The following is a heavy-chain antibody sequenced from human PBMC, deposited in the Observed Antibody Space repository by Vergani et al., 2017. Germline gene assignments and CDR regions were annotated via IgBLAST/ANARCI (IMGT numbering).Heavy chain of an antibody. J-gene: IGHJ3*02. D-gene: IGHD3-22*01. CDR3: AKIHDYYYDRRTWEDAFDI. V-gene: IGHV3-30*18. Sequence: QVQLVESGGGVVQPGRSLRLSCAASGFTFSSYGMHWVRQAPGKGLEWVAVISYDGSNKYYADSVKGRFTITRDNSKNTLYLQMNSLRAEDTAVYYCAKIHDYYYDRRTWEDAFDIWGQGTMVTVSS. CDR1: GFTFSSYG. CDR2: ISYDGSNK.